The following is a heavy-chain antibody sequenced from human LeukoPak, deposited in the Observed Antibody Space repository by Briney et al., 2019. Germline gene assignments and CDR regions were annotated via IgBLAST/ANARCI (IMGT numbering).Heavy chain of an antibody. CDR3: ARDPAFIVATIGFDP. CDR2: INPNSGGT. V-gene: IGHV1-2*02. Sequence: ASVKVSCKASGYTFTGYYMHWVRQAPGQGLEWMGWINPNSGGTNYAQKFQGRVTMTRDASISTAYMELSRLRSDDTAVYYCARDPAFIVATIGFDPWGQGTLVTVSS. J-gene: IGHJ5*02. CDR1: GYTFTGYY. D-gene: IGHD5-12*01.